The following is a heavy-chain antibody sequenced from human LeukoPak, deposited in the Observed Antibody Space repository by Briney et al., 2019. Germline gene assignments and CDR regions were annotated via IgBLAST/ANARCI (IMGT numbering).Heavy chain of an antibody. V-gene: IGHV1-46*01. CDR3: ASGSGTYSPDY. CDR2: FSPSGGST. J-gene: IGHJ4*02. Sequence: ASVKVSCKASGYTFTSYFMHWVRQAPGPGLEGMGIFSPSGGSTSFAQRFQGRVTMTRDTSTSTFYMKLSSLRSEDTAVYYCASGSGTYSPDYWGQGTLVTVSS. D-gene: IGHD3-10*01. CDR1: GYTFTSYF.